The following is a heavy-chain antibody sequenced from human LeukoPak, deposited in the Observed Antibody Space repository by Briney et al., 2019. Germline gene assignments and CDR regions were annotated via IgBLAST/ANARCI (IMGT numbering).Heavy chain of an antibody. Sequence: SVKVSCKASGGTFSSYAISWVRQAPGQGLEWMGGIIPIFGTANYAQKFQGRVTITADESTSTAYMELSSLRSEDTAVYYCARVGTHSGSCRNPLGAFDIWGQGTMVTVSS. CDR1: GGTFSSYA. D-gene: IGHD1-26*01. CDR3: ARVGTHSGSCRNPLGAFDI. V-gene: IGHV1-69*01. CDR2: IIPIFGTA. J-gene: IGHJ3*02.